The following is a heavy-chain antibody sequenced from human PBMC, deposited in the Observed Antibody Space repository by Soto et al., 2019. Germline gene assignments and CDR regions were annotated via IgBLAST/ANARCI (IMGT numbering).Heavy chain of an antibody. CDR2: INAGNGNT. CDR3: ARVPHCGGDCFTSLFDY. J-gene: IGHJ4*02. V-gene: IGHV1-3*01. CDR1: SGALTRRV. Sequence: KVCCERSSGALTRRVKHWGRPDPGQKLEWMGWINAGNGNTKYSQKFQGRVTITRDTSASTAYMELSSLRSEDTAVYYCARVPHCGGDCFTSLFDYWGQGTLVTVSS. D-gene: IGHD2-21*02.